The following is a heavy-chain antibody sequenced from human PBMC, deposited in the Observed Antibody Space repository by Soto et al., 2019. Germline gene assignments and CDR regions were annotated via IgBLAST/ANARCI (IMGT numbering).Heavy chain of an antibody. D-gene: IGHD3-3*01. J-gene: IGHJ4*01. CDR2: ISAYNGNT. V-gene: IGHV1-18*04. CDR1: GYTFTSYG. CDR3: ARSSGTRYDFWSGYSYMSTCFDY. Sequence: VKVSCKASGYTFTSYGISWVRQAPGQGLEWMGWISAYNGNTNYAQKLQGRVTMTTDTSTSTAYMELRSLRSDDTAVYYCARSSGTRYDFWSGYSYMSTCFDYWGQ.